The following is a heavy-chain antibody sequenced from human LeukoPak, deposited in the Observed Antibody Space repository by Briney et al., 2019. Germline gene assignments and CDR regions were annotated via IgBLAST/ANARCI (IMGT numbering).Heavy chain of an antibody. J-gene: IGHJ6*02. CDR3: ARASITMIVVVHYGMDV. CDR2: ISSSGSTI. Sequence: GGSLSLSCTASGFTFSDYYMSWIRQAPGKGLEWVSYISSSGSTIYYADSVKGRFTISRDNAKNSLYLQMNSLRAEDTAVYYCARASITMIVVVHYGMDVWGQGTTVTVSS. V-gene: IGHV3-11*01. D-gene: IGHD3-22*01. CDR1: GFTFSDYY.